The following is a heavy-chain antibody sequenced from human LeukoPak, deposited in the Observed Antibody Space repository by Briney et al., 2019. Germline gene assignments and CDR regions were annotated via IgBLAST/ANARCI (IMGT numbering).Heavy chain of an antibody. Sequence: PGGSLRLSCAASGFTFSRYWMHWVRQAPGKGLVWVSRINSDGSGTMYADSVKGRCTISRDNAMITLYLQMNSLRAEDTAVYYCARAGGPEGWFDPWGQGTLVTVSS. D-gene: IGHD3-10*01. CDR1: GFTFSRYW. V-gene: IGHV3-74*03. J-gene: IGHJ5*02. CDR2: INSDGSGT. CDR3: ARAGGPEGWFDP.